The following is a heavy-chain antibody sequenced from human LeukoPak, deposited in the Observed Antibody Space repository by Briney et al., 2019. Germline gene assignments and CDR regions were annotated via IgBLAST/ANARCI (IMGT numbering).Heavy chain of an antibody. J-gene: IGHJ4*02. V-gene: IGHV3-7*01. Sequence: PGGSLRLSCAASGFTFSSYWTSWVRQAPGKGLEWVANIKQDGSEKYYVDSVKGRFTISRDNAKNSLYLQMNSLRAEDTAVYYRGRDMATVTTSPSDYWGQGTLVTVSS. CDR3: GRDMATVTTSPSDY. D-gene: IGHD4-17*01. CDR2: IKQDGSEK. CDR1: GFTFSSYW.